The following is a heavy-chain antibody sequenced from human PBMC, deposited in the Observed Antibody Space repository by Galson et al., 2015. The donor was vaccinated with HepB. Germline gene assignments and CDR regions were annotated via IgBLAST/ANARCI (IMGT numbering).Heavy chain of an antibody. J-gene: IGHJ6*03. CDR1: GGTFSTHA. D-gene: IGHD6-6*01. V-gene: IGHV1-69*13. Sequence: SVKVSCKASGGTFSTHAISWVRQAPGQGLEWMGGIIPILGTANYAQKFQGRVTITADESTSTAYMELSSLRSEDTAVYYCASRGGSSSDYYYYYYMDVWGKGTTVTVSS. CDR3: ASRGGSSSDYYYYYYMDV. CDR2: IIPILGTA.